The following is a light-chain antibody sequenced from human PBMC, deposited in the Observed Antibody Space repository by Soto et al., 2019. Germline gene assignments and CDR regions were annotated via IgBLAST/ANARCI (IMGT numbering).Light chain of an antibody. CDR2: SAS. Sequence: EIVLTQSPATLSLSPGERATLSCRASQSISTYLGWYQQKPGQAPRLLIYSASYRANGIPPRFSGSGSGTDFSLTISSLEPEDFSVYYCQQRYDWPVTFGQGTRLEIK. V-gene: IGKV3-11*01. J-gene: IGKJ5*01. CDR1: QSISTY. CDR3: QQRYDWPVT.